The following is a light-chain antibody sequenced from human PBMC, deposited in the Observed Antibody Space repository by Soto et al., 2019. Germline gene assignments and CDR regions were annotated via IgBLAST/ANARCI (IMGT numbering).Light chain of an antibody. CDR3: TSYTPSSTPYV. CDR2: DVS. J-gene: IGLJ1*01. Sequence: QSALTQPASVSGSPGQSITISCTGTSNDVGGYNFVSWYQQHPGKAPKLIIYDVSHRPSGISNRFSASKSGNTASLTISGLQAEDEDDYYCTSYTPSSTPYVFGTGTKLTVL. CDR1: SNDVGGYNF. V-gene: IGLV2-14*01.